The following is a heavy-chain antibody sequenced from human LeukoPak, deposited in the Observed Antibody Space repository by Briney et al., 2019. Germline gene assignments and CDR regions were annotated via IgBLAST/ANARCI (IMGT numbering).Heavy chain of an antibody. CDR3: VKDHYCSGGSCYSPFDY. CDR2: ISGDGGST. V-gene: IGHV3-43*02. CDR1: GFTFDDYV. J-gene: IGHJ4*02. Sequence: GGSLRLSCAASGFTFDDYVMHWVRQVPGKGLEWVSLISGDGGSTYYADSVKGRFTISRDNSKNSLFLQMNSLTTEDTALYFCVKDHYCSGGSCYSPFDYWGQGNLVTVSS. D-gene: IGHD2-15*01.